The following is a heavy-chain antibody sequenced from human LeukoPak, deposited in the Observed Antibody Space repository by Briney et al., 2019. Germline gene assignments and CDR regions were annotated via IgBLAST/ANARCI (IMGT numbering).Heavy chain of an antibody. Sequence: SETLSLTCAVYGGSFSGYYWSWIRQPPGKWLEWIGEINHSGSTNYNPSLKSRVTISVDTSKNQFSLKLSSVTAADTAVYYCARGGRRYFDLWGRGTLVTVSP. CDR3: ARGGRRYFDL. CDR2: INHSGST. V-gene: IGHV4-34*01. CDR1: GGSFSGYY. J-gene: IGHJ2*01.